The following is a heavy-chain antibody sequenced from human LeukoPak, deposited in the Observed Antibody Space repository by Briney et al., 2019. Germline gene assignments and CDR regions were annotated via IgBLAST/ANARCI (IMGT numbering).Heavy chain of an antibody. V-gene: IGHV1-18*01. CDR2: ISAYNGNT. CDR1: GYTFTSYG. J-gene: IGHJ6*02. Sequence: ASVKASCKASGYTFTSYGISWVRQAPGQGLEWMGWISAYNGNTNYAQKLQGRVTMTTDTSTSTAYMELRSLRSDDTAVYYCARDIAAPSDPYYYYGMDVWGQGTTVTVSS. CDR3: ARDIAAPSDPYYYYGMDV. D-gene: IGHD6-13*01.